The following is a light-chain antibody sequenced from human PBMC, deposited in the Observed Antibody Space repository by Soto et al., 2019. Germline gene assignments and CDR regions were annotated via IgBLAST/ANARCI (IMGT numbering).Light chain of an antibody. J-gene: IGKJ1*01. Sequence: DIVLTQSPCPLSLSPGARATLSCRSSQSVDRNYLAWYQHQTGQARRLIIYGASTRATGISARFSGSGSGTDFNLTISSIEPEDFAVYYCQKYNNWNEKLGQGTKVDI. CDR2: GAS. CDR3: QKYNNWNEK. CDR1: QSVDRNY. V-gene: IGKV3D-7*01.